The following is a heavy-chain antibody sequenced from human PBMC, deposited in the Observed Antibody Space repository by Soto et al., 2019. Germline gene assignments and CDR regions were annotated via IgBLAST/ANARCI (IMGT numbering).Heavy chain of an antibody. D-gene: IGHD6-13*01. J-gene: IGHJ6*02. CDR2: IYYSGST. CDR1: GGSIRNYY. CDR3: ARVRPRERSGGGLWQQLQDRQYYYYDMDV. V-gene: IGHV4-59*01. Sequence: SETLSLTCSVSGGSIRNYYWSWIRQPPGKGLEWIGYIYYSGSTNYNPSLKSRVTISVDTSKNQFSLKLSSVTAADTAVYYCARVRPRERSGGGLWQQLQDRQYYYYDMDVWGQGTTVTVSS.